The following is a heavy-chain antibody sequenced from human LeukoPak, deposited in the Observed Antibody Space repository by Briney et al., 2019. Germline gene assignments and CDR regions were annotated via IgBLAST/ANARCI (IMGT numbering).Heavy chain of an antibody. J-gene: IGHJ3*02. CDR1: GGSISSGDYY. CDR3: ARGGTVTTKFADAFDI. D-gene: IGHD4-17*01. V-gene: IGHV4-30-4*01. Sequence: SETLSLTCTVSGGSISSGDYYWSWIRQPPGKGLEWIGYSYYSGSTYYNPSLKSRVTISVDTSKNQFSLKLSSVTAADTAVYYCARGGTVTTKFADAFDIWGQGTMVTVSS. CDR2: SYYSGST.